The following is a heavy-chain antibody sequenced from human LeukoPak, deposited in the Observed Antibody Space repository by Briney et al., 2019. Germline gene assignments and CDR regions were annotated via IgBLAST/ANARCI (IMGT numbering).Heavy chain of an antibody. Sequence: GGSLRLSCAASGFTFSSQAMSWVRQAPGKGLEWVSTISGSGDNTYYADSVKGRFTISRDNSKNTLYLQMNSLRAEDTAVYYCAKVLSYSYSDYWGQGTLVTVSS. CDR2: ISGSGDNT. J-gene: IGHJ4*02. D-gene: IGHD5-18*01. V-gene: IGHV3-23*01. CDR1: GFTFSSQA. CDR3: AKVLSYSYSDY.